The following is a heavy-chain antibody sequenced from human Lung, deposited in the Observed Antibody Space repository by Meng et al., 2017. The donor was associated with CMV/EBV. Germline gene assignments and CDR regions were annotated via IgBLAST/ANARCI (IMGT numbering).Heavy chain of an antibody. Sequence: SETLSLTCAVYGGSFSGYYWSWIRQPPGKGLEWIGEINHSGSTNYNPSLKSRVTISVDTSKNQFSLKLSSVTAADTAVYYCARGSVVVPAAIWVKRAFDIWGQGTMVTVSS. J-gene: IGHJ3*02. V-gene: IGHV4-34*01. CDR1: GGSFSGYY. D-gene: IGHD2-2*02. CDR2: INHSGST. CDR3: ARGSVVVPAAIWVKRAFDI.